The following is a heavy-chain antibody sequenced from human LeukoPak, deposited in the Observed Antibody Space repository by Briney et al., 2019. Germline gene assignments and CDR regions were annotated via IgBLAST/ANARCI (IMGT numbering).Heavy chain of an antibody. V-gene: IGHV3-23*01. D-gene: IGHD3-22*01. CDR3: ATGTRVYYDTSGYYYEGA. Sequence: GGSLRLSCAASGFTFSSYAMSWVRQAPGKGLEWVSAISGSGGSTYYADSVKGRFTISRDHSKKTVSLQMNRLRAEDTAVYYCATGTRVYYDTSGYYYEGAWGQGTTVTVSS. J-gene: IGHJ6*02. CDR1: GFTFSSYA. CDR2: ISGSGGST.